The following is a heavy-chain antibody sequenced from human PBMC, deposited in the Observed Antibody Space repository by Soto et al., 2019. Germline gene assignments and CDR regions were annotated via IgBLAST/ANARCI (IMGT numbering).Heavy chain of an antibody. Sequence: LGGPLRLSCTASGFTFGDYAMSWVRQAPGKGLEWVGFIRSKAYGGTTEYAASVKGRFTISRDDSKSIAYLQMNSLKTEDTAVYYCTRVRRSSGWYRDGMEVWGQGTTVTVS. V-gene: IGHV3-49*04. CDR3: TRVRRSSGWYRDGMEV. D-gene: IGHD6-13*01. J-gene: IGHJ6*02. CDR1: GFTFGDYA. CDR2: IRSKAYGGTT.